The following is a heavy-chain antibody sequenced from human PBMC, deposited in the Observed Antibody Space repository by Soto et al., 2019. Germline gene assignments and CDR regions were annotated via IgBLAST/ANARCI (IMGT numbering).Heavy chain of an antibody. CDR1: GGSFSGYY. CDR2: INHRGST. CDR3: ARGSRVKIPAASGRDYYYHGLDV. D-gene: IGHD6-25*01. V-gene: IGHV4-34*01. Sequence: SETLSLTCAVYGGSFSGYYWSWIRQPPGKGLEWFGEINHRGSTNYNPSLKRRVTISVDTSKNQFSLKLNSVTAADTAVYYCARGSRVKIPAASGRDYYYHGLDVWGQGTAVTAS. J-gene: IGHJ6*02.